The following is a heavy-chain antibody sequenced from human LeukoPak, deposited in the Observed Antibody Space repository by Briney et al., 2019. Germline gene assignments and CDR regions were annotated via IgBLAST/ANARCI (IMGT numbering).Heavy chain of an antibody. V-gene: IGHV1-2*02. CDR3: ARVREQLAEGAFDI. J-gene: IGHJ3*02. CDR1: GYTFTSYG. CDR2: INPNSGGT. D-gene: IGHD1/OR15-1a*01. Sequence: ASVKVSCKASGYTFTSYGISWVRQAPGQGLEWMGWINPNSGGTDYAQKFQGRVTMTRDTSISTAYMELSRLRSDDTAVYYCARVREQLAEGAFDIWGQGTMVTVSS.